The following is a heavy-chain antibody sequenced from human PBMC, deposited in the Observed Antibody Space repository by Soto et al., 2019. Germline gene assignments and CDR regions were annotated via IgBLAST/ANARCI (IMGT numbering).Heavy chain of an antibody. CDR1: WFTFTRYS. V-gene: IGHV3-21*06. CDR2: ISSTTNYI. Sequence: GSLRLSCAASWFTFTRYSMNWVRQAPGKGLEWVSSISSTTNYIYYGDSMKGRFTISRDNAKNSLYLEMNSLRAEDTAVYYCARESEDLTSNFDYWGQGTLVTVSS. CDR3: ARESEDLTSNFDY. J-gene: IGHJ4*02.